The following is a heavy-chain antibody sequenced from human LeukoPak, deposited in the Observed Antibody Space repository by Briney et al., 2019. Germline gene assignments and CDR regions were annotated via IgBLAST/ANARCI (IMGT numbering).Heavy chain of an antibody. J-gene: IGHJ4*02. Sequence: GGSLRLSCAASGFTFTSYWMNRIRQVPGKGLEWVSHISNDGSDTDYADSVKGRFTISRDNAKNTLYLQMRSLRAEDTAVYYCVRYFYGSGTYDYWGQGTLLTVSS. CDR2: ISNDGSDT. D-gene: IGHD3-10*01. V-gene: IGHV3-74*01. CDR3: VRYFYGSGTYDY. CDR1: GFTFTSYW.